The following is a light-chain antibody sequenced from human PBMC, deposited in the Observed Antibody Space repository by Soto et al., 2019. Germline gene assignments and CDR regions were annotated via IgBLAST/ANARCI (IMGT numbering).Light chain of an antibody. V-gene: IGLV2-14*01. CDR3: SSFTSINTWV. CDR1: SSDVGGYNY. J-gene: IGLJ3*02. CDR2: EVS. Sequence: QSALTQPASVSGSPGQSITISCTGTSSDVGGYNYVSWYPQHPGKAPKLMIYEVSNRPSGVSNRFSGSKSGNTASLTISVLQTDYDADYYCSSFTSINTWVFGGGTQLTVL.